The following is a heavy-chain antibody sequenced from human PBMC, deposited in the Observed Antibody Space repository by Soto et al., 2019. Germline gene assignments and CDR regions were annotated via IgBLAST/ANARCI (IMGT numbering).Heavy chain of an antibody. CDR3: AHQFYATASSYSNY. Sequence: SGPTLVHPKQPLTLTCTFSGFSLSTSGVGVGWIRQPPGKGKELLSLMYCYDDKSYSPSPKSRRTVTKDAYKTQVLLNMTHSDPVDTATYFYAHQFYATASSYSNYWGQGTLVTVSS. CDR2: MYCYDDK. V-gene: IGHV2-5*01. CDR1: GFSLSTSGVG. D-gene: IGHD3-3*01. J-gene: IGHJ4*02.